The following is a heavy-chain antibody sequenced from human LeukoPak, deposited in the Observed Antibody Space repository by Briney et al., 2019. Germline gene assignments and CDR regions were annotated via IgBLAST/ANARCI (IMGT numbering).Heavy chain of an antibody. D-gene: IGHD3-10*01. V-gene: IGHV3-30*18. Sequence: PGGSLRLSCAASGFTFTTYAMHWVRQAPGKGLDWVAVISYDGSSKYYADSVKGRFTISRDNSKNTLYLQMNSLRTEDTAIYYCAKPWTSQGTGAFDIWGQGTLVTVSS. CDR1: GFTFTTYA. J-gene: IGHJ3*02. CDR3: AKPWTSQGTGAFDI. CDR2: ISYDGSSK.